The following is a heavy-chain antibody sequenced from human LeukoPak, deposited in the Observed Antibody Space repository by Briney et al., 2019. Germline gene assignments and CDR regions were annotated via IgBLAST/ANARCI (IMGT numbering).Heavy chain of an antibody. D-gene: IGHD3-22*01. J-gene: IGHJ4*02. CDR3: ARVRPYYYDSSGPPVD. Sequence: KPSETLSLTCTVSGGSISTYYWNWIRQPPGKELEWIGYIYYNGSTNYNPSLKSRVTISVDTSKNQFSLKLSSVTAADTAVYYCARVRPYYYDSSGPPVDWGQGTLVTVSS. CDR1: GGSISTYY. V-gene: IGHV4-59*12. CDR2: IYYNGST.